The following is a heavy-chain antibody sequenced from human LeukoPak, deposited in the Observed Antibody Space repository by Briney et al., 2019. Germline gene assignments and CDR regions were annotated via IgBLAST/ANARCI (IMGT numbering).Heavy chain of an antibody. D-gene: IGHD3-3*01. CDR3: ARDVTIFGVVIYLDY. V-gene: IGHV7-4-1*02. Sequence: ASVKVSCKASGYIFTNYAMNWVRQAPGQGLEWMGWINTNTGNPTYAQGFTGRFVFSLDTSVSTAYLQISSLKAEDTAVYYCARDVTIFGVVIYLDYWGQGTLVTVSS. J-gene: IGHJ4*02. CDR1: GYIFTNYA. CDR2: INTNTGNP.